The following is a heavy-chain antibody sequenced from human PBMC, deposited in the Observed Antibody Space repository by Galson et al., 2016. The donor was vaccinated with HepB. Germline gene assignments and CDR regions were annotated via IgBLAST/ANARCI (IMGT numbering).Heavy chain of an antibody. CDR3: ATYGSERKFDF. V-gene: IGHV3-15*01. CDR1: GFNFSTAW. Sequence: SLRLSCAASGFNFSTAWMTWVRQVPGKGLEWVGRIKDKTDGGTLDSAAPVRGKGKTDGGTVDYAAPVKGRFSISRDDSKNTVYLQMNGLRTEDTAVYYRATYGSERKFDFWGQGTLVTVSS. CDR2: IKDKTDGGTL. D-gene: IGHD3-10*01. J-gene: IGHJ4*02.